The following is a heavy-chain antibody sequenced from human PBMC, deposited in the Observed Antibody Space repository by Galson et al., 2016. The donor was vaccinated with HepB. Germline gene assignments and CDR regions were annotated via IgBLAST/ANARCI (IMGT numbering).Heavy chain of an antibody. CDR3: ARDGIFNGNYFFDH. V-gene: IGHV1-18*01. Sequence: SVKVSCKASGYSFSNHGISWVRQAPGQGLEWMGWISTYPGETNYAQKFQGRVTMITDTSTSTAYMDLRSLRSDDTAVYYCARDGIFNGNYFFDHWGQGTLVTVSS. J-gene: IGHJ4*02. CDR1: GYSFSNHG. D-gene: IGHD1-7*01. CDR2: ISTYPGET.